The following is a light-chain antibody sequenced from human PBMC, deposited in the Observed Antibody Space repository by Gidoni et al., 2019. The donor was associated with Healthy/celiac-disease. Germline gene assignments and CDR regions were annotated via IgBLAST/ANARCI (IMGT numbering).Light chain of an antibody. CDR1: QSVRSY. J-gene: IGKJ1*01. Sequence: EIVLTQSPATLSLSPGERATLSYRASQSVRSYLAWYQQKPGQAPRLLIYDASNRATGIPARFSGSGSGTDFTLTVSSLEPEDFAVYYGQQRSNWWTFGQGTKVEIK. V-gene: IGKV3-11*01. CDR2: DAS. CDR3: QQRSNWWT.